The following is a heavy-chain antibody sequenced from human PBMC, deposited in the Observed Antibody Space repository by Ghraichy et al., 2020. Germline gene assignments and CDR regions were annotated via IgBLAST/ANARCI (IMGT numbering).Heavy chain of an antibody. CDR1: GGSFSGYY. D-gene: IGHD3-22*01. CDR2: INHSGST. CDR3: ARGRLPEWLLLRRMYYFDY. Sequence: SETLSLTCAVYGGSFSGYYWSWIRQPPGKGLEWIGEINHSGSTNYNPSLKSRVTISVDTSKNQFSLKLSSVTAADTAVYYCARGRLPEWLLLRRMYYFDYWGQGTLVTVSS. J-gene: IGHJ4*02. V-gene: IGHV4-34*01.